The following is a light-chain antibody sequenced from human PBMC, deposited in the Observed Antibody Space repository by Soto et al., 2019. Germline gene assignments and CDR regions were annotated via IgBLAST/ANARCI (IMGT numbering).Light chain of an antibody. V-gene: IGKV3-15*01. CDR1: QSVSSN. J-gene: IGKJ5*01. Sequence: EIVMTQSPATLSVSPGERATLSCRASQSVSSNLAWYQQKPGQAPRLLIYGASTRATGIPARFSGSGSGTEFTLTISSLQPDDFATYYCQQYDSSPITFGQGTRLEIK. CDR3: QQYDSSPIT. CDR2: GAS.